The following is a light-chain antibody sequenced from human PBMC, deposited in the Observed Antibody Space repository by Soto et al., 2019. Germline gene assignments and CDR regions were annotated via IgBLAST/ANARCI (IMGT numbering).Light chain of an antibody. CDR3: QEYYNWPPGKT. Sequence: EIVMTQSPVTLSVSPGERATLSCRASQSVSSYVAWYQHKPGQAPRLLLYDASIRATGITVRFSGSGSGTDFTLTISSLQSEDFAVYYCQEYYNWPPGKTFGQGTKLEIK. J-gene: IGKJ2*01. CDR2: DAS. CDR1: QSVSSY. V-gene: IGKV3-15*01.